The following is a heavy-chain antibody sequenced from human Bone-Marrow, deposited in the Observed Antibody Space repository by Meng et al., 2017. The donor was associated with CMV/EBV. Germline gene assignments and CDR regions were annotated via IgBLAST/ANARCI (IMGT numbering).Heavy chain of an antibody. J-gene: IGHJ4*02. V-gene: IGHV1-8*03. Sequence: ASVKVSCKASGYTFTSYYMHWVRQATGQGLEWMGWMNPNSGNTGYAQKFQGRVTITTDETTSTAYMERSRLRSEDTSVYYSARDTPGWNYYDYWGQGTLVTVSS. D-gene: IGHD2-15*01. CDR2: MNPNSGNT. CDR1: GYTFTSYY. CDR3: ARDTPGWNYYDY.